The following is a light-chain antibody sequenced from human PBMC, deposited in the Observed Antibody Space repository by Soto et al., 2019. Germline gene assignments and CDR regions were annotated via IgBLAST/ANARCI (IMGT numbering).Light chain of an antibody. V-gene: IGKV3-11*01. CDR3: QKRANWPLT. Sequence: EIVLTQSPATLSLSPGEGATLSCRASQSINRYLAWYQQRPGQAPRLLIYDASNRATGIPARFSGSGSGADFTLTISSLQPEDFAVYYCQKRANWPLTFGGGTKVEIK. J-gene: IGKJ4*01. CDR1: QSINRY. CDR2: DAS.